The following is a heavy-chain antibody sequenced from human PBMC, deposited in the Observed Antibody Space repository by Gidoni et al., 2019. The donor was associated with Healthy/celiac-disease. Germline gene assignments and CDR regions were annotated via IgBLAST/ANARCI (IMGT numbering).Heavy chain of an antibody. Sequence: EVQLVESGGGLIPPGGSLRLSCAASGFTVSSNYMSWVRQAPGKGLEWVSVIYSGGSTYYADSVKGRFTISRDNSKNTLYLQMNSLRAEDTAVYYCARDSLYDSSGYFEYAFDIWGQGTMVTVSS. CDR3: ARDSLYDSSGYFEYAFDI. CDR1: GFTVSSNY. D-gene: IGHD3-22*01. V-gene: IGHV3-53*01. CDR2: IYSGGST. J-gene: IGHJ3*02.